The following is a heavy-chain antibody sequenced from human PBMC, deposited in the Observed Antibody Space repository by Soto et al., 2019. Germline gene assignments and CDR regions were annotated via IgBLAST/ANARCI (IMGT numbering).Heavy chain of an antibody. Sequence: GGSLRLSCAASGFIFSSHAMSWVRQAPGKGLEWVSTISDSGGSTYYADSMKGRFTISRDNSKNSLYLQMNSLRADDTAVYYCAKGNPDYGDFDYWGQGALVTVSS. D-gene: IGHD4-17*01. J-gene: IGHJ4*02. CDR3: AKGNPDYGDFDY. CDR2: ISDSGGST. CDR1: GFIFSSHA. V-gene: IGHV3-23*01.